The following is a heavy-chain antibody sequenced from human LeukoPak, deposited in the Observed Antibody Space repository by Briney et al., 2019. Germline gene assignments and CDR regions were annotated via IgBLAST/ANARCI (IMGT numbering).Heavy chain of an antibody. CDR2: ISGPSDDI. V-gene: IGHV1-18*01. Sequence: ASVKVSCQASGYSFITFGISWVRQAPGHGLEWMGYISGPSDDINYADNFQDRLTMTTDTTTSTAYMELRSLTSDDTAVYYCARDWDGRSDCFDPWGQGTLVIVSS. CDR3: ARDWDGRSDCFDP. J-gene: IGHJ5*02. CDR1: GYSFITFG. D-gene: IGHD1-26*01.